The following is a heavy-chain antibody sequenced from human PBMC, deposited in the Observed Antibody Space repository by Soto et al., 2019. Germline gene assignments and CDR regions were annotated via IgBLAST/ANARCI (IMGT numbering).Heavy chain of an antibody. D-gene: IGHD3-9*01. Sequence: EVQLVESGGGLVQPGRSLRLSCAVSGFTFDDFGMYWVRQVPGKGLEWVSGISWDGGRVGYADSVKGRFSISRDNAKNSLYLQMNGLRPEDTGLYYCVKGSYDAFTGYSFYFDYWGQGSLVTVSS. CDR1: GFTFDDFG. CDR2: ISWDGGRV. CDR3: VKGSYDAFTGYSFYFDY. V-gene: IGHV3-9*01. J-gene: IGHJ4*02.